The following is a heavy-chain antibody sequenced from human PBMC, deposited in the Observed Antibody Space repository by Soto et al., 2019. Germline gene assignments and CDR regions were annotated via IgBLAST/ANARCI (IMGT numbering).Heavy chain of an antibody. CDR1: GGSFSGYY. V-gene: IGHV4-34*01. J-gene: IGHJ5*02. Sequence: KTSETLSLTCAVYGGSFSGYYWSWIRQPPGKGLEWIGEINHSGSTNYNPSLKSRVTISVDTSKNQFSLKLSSVTAADTAVYYCARAGYYGWFDPWGQGTLVTVSS. CDR2: INHSGST. D-gene: IGHD3-3*01. CDR3: ARAGYYGWFDP.